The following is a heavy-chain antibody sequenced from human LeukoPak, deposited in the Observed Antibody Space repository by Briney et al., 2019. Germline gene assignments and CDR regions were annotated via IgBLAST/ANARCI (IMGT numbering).Heavy chain of an antibody. CDR3: ARDQMDYYDSSGYSP. D-gene: IGHD3-22*01. Sequence: SETLSLTCTVSGGSISSYYWSWIRQPPGKGLEWIGYIYYSGSTNYNPSLKSRVTISVDTSKNQFSLKLSSVTAADTAVYYCARDQMDYYDSSGYSPWGQGTLVTVSS. V-gene: IGHV4-59*01. CDR2: IYYSGST. J-gene: IGHJ5*02. CDR1: GGSISSYY.